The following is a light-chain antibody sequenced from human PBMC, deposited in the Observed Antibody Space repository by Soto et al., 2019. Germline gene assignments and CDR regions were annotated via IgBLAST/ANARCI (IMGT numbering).Light chain of an antibody. CDR3: QQYNNWPPWT. V-gene: IGKV3-15*01. CDR1: QSVSSN. CDR2: GAS. Sequence: EIVMTQSPATLSVSPGERATLSCRASQSVSSNLAWYQQKPGQAPRLLIYGASTRATGIPARFSGSGSGTDLPLTISSLQSEDFAVYYCQQYNNWPPWTFGQGTKVEIK. J-gene: IGKJ1*01.